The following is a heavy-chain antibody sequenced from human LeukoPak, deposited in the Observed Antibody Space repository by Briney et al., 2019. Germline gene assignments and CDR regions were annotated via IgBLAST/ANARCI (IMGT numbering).Heavy chain of an antibody. CDR1: GDSVSSNSAA. CDR2: TYYRSKWYN. CDR3: ARGGIVVVPAALYYYGMDV. V-gene: IGHV6-1*01. Sequence: SQTLSLTCALSGDSVSSNSAAWNWIRQSPSRGLEWLGRTYYRSKWYNGYAVSVKSRITINPDTSKNQFSLQLNSVTPEDTAVYYCARGGIVVVPAALYYYGMDVWGQGTTVTVSS. J-gene: IGHJ6*02. D-gene: IGHD2-2*01.